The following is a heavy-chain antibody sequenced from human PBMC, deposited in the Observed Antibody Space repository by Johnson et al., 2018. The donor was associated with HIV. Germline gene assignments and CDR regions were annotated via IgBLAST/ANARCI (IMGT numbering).Heavy chain of an antibody. V-gene: IGHV3-30-3*02. D-gene: IGHD1-14*01. CDR2: ISYDGTHK. Sequence: QVQLVESGGGVVQPGRSLRLSCAASGFIFSSYAMHWVRQAPGKGLEWVAVISYDGTHKYYADSVKGRFTISRDNIKNTLYLQMDSLRAEDTAVYYCAKIRTSGTGDAFDIWGQGTMVTVSS. J-gene: IGHJ3*02. CDR1: GFIFSSYA. CDR3: AKIRTSGTGDAFDI.